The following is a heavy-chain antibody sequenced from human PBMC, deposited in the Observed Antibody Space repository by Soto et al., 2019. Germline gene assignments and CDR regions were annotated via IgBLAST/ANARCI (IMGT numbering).Heavy chain of an antibody. V-gene: IGHV3-9*03. J-gene: IGHJ6*02. CDR3: AKDLGIFGVNPMGDYDYGMDV. CDR2: IGWNSDDI. CDR1: GFTFDDYG. Sequence: EVQLVESGGGLVQPGRSLRLSCAASGFTFDDYGMHWVRLRPGKGLEWVSSIGWNSDDIGYADAVKGRFTISRDNAKNSLYLQMNRLRPEDMALYYCAKDLGIFGVNPMGDYDYGMDVWGQGTTVTVSS. D-gene: IGHD3-3*01.